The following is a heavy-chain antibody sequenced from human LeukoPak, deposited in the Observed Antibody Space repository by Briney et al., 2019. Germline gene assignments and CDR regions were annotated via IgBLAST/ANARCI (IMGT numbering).Heavy chain of an antibody. CDR3: AKEGGARGYQLLEGYYMDV. J-gene: IGHJ6*03. Sequence: PGGSLRLSCAASGFTFSSYSMNWVRQAPGKGLEWVSSISSSSSYIYYADSVKGRFTISRDNAKNSLYLQMNSLRAEDTALYYCAKEGGARGYQLLEGYYMDVWGKGTTVTISS. CDR2: ISSSSSYI. D-gene: IGHD2-2*01. V-gene: IGHV3-21*04. CDR1: GFTFSSYS.